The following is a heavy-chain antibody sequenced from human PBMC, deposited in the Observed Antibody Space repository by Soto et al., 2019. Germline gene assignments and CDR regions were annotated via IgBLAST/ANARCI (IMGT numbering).Heavy chain of an antibody. J-gene: IGHJ6*03. V-gene: IGHV4-30-4*01. CDR3: ARDLAEGDYYYYMDV. Sequence: SETLSLTCTVSGGSISSGDYYWSWIRQPPGKGLEWIGYIYYSGSTYYNPSLKSRVTISVDTSKNQFSLKLSSVTAADTAVYYCARDLAEGDYYYYMDVWGKGTTVTVYS. D-gene: IGHD3-16*01. CDR2: IYYSGST. CDR1: GGSISSGDYY.